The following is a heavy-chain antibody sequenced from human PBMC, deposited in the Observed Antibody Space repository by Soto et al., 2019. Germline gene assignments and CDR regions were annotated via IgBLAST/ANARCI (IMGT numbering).Heavy chain of an antibody. Sequence: ASVKVSCKASGYSFTDYHIHWVRQAPGQGLEWLGRINPKSGGTSTAQKFQGWVTMTRDRSISTVYMELTRLRSDDTAVYFCARGHSTDCSNGVCSFFYNHDMDVWGQGTTVTVSS. CDR1: GYSFTDYH. V-gene: IGHV1-2*04. CDR3: ARGHSTDCSNGVCSFFYNHDMDV. J-gene: IGHJ6*02. CDR2: INPKSGGT. D-gene: IGHD2-8*01.